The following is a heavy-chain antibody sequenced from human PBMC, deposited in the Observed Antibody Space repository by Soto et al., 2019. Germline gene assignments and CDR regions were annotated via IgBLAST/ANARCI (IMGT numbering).Heavy chain of an antibody. Sequence: QVQLVQSGAEVKKPGASVKVSCKASGYTFTSYDINWVRQATGQGLEWMGWMNPNSGNTGYAQKFQGRGTLTRNTSISTAYMELSSLRSEDTDVYYCARGRRGSYSIVYWGQGTLVTVSS. CDR1: GYTFTSYD. CDR2: MNPNSGNT. CDR3: ARGRRGSYSIVY. D-gene: IGHD1-26*01. J-gene: IGHJ4*02. V-gene: IGHV1-8*01.